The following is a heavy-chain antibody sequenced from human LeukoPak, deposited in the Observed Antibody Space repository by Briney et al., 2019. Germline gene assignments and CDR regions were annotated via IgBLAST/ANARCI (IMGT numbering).Heavy chain of an antibody. J-gene: IGHJ3*02. Sequence: PSETLSLTCAVYGGSFSGYYWSWIRQPPGKGLEWIGEINHSGSTNYNPSLKSRVTISVDTSKNQFSLKLSSVTAADTAVYYCARGSSSWYGYMLNTNDAFDIWGQGTMVTVSS. CDR3: ARGSSSWYGYMLNTNDAFDI. CDR2: INHSGST. V-gene: IGHV4-34*01. D-gene: IGHD6-13*01. CDR1: GGSFSGYY.